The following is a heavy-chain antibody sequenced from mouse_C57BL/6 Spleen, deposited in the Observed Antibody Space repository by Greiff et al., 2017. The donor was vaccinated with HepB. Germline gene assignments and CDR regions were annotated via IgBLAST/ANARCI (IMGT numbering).Heavy chain of an antibody. J-gene: IGHJ1*03. CDR3: ARWGTGTWYFDV. Sequence: VQLQQSGAELVRPGTSVKVSCKASGYAFTNYLIEWVKQRPGQGLEWIGVINPGSGGTNYNEKFKGKATLTADKSSSTAYMQLSSLTSEDSAVYFCARWGTGTWYFDVWGTGTTVTVSS. V-gene: IGHV1-54*01. CDR2: INPGSGGT. D-gene: IGHD4-1*01. CDR1: GYAFTNYL.